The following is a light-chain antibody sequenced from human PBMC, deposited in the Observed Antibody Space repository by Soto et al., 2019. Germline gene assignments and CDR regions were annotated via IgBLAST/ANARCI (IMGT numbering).Light chain of an antibody. CDR1: QSVSSVS. Sequence: EIVLTQSPGTLSLSPGERATLSCRASQSVSSVSLAWYQQKPGQAPRLLIYGASSRATGIPDRFSGSGSGTVFIFIISRLEPEVFAVYYCQRYGSSLYTFGQGTKREI. V-gene: IGKV3-20*01. CDR3: QRYGSSLYT. CDR2: GAS. J-gene: IGKJ2*01.